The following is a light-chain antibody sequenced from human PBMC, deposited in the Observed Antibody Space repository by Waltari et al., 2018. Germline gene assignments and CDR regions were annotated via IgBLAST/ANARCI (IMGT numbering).Light chain of an antibody. V-gene: IGLV4-69*01. Sequence: LVLTQSPSASASLGASVKLTCTLSSGYTSNVIAWLQQQPGKGPRYLMKVNSDGSHRKGYDIPDRFSASKSGTECYLTISSLQSEDEADYFCQTGGHGTWVFGGGTKLTVL. CDR1: SGYTSNV. CDR2: VNSDGSH. J-gene: IGLJ3*02. CDR3: QTGGHGTWV.